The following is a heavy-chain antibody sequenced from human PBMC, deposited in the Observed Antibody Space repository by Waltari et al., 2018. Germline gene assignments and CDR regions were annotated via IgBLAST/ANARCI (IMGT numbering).Heavy chain of an antibody. CDR1: RFTCGTSW. Sequence: EVQLVESGGGLVQPGGSLRLSCVAPRFTCGTSWMSWGRQDTGQGLEWVATIKYDESGKYYVDSVKGRFTISRDNAKNSLWLQMNSLRAEDTAIYYCASGLGYSGPGVWGQGTTVTVSS. CDR2: IKYDESGK. D-gene: IGHD5-12*01. V-gene: IGHV3-7*01. J-gene: IGHJ6*02. CDR3: ASGLGYSGPGV.